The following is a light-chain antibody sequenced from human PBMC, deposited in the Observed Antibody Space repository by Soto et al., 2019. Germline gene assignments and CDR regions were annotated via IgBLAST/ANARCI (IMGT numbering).Light chain of an antibody. CDR1: QSISSW. J-gene: IGKJ1*01. V-gene: IGKV1-5*01. CDR2: DDS. Sequence: DIQVTQSPSTLSASVGDRVTFTCRASQSISSWLAWYQQKPGRAPKLLIYDDSTLESGVPSRFSGSGSGTEFTLTISRLQPDDFATYYGQQYNTYPWTFGQGTKVEIK. CDR3: QQYNTYPWT.